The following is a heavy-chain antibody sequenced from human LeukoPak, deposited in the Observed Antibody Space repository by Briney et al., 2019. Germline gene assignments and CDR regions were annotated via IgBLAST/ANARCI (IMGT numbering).Heavy chain of an antibody. D-gene: IGHD1-26*01. CDR3: ARHQYGTPDPDY. V-gene: IGHV4-39*01. J-gene: IGHJ4*02. Sequence: TSETLSLTCTVSGGSISSSSYYWGWIRQPPGKGLEWIGSIYYSGSTYYNPSLKSRVTISVDTSKNQFSLKLSSVTAADTAVYYCARHQYGTPDPDYWGQGTLVTVSS. CDR2: IYYSGST. CDR1: GGSISSSSYY.